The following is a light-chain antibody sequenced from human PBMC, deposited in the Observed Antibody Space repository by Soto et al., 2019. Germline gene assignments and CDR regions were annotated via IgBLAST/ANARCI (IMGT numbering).Light chain of an antibody. Sequence: EIVLTQSPGTLSLSPGERATLSCRASQSVSGSYLAWYQQKPGQAPRLLIYGASSRATGIPDRFSGRGSGTDFTLTISRLEPEDFAVYYCQQYGSSRTWTFGQGTKVDI. CDR1: QSVSGSY. J-gene: IGKJ1*01. CDR3: QQYGSSRTWT. V-gene: IGKV3-20*01. CDR2: GAS.